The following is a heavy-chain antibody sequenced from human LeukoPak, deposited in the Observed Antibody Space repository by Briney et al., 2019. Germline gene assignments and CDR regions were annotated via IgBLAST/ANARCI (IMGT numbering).Heavy chain of an antibody. CDR1: GGTISSYA. CDR3: ARDPLAYCGGDCYRLYAFDI. Sequence: SVKVSCKASGGTISSYAISWVRQAPGQGLEWMGGIIPIFGTANYAQKFQGSVTITADDSTSTAYMELSSLRSEDTAVYYCARDPLAYCGGDCYRLYAFDIWGQGTMVTVSS. CDR2: IIPIFGTA. J-gene: IGHJ3*02. D-gene: IGHD2-21*01. V-gene: IGHV1-69*01.